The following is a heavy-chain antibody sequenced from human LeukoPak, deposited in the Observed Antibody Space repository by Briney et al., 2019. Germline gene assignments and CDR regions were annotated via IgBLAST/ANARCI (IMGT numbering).Heavy chain of an antibody. CDR2: IYPGDSDT. D-gene: IGHD6-6*01. Sequence: GESLKISCKGSGYSFTSYWIGWVRQMPGKGLGWLWIIYPGDSDTRYSPSFQGQVTISADKSISTAYLQWSSLQASDTAMYYCARDLYSSSAFDYWGQGTLVTVSS. CDR1: GYSFTSYW. V-gene: IGHV5-51*01. J-gene: IGHJ4*02. CDR3: ARDLYSSSAFDY.